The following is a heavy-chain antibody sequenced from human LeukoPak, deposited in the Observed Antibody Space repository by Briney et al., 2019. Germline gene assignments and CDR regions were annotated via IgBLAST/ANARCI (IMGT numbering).Heavy chain of an antibody. CDR1: GGSFSGYY. D-gene: IGHD1-26*01. J-gene: IGHJ4*02. CDR3: ARDGATPLDY. CDR2: INHSGST. Sequence: SETLSLTCAVYGGSFSGYYWSWIRQPPGKGLEWIGEINHSGSTNYNPSLKSRVTISVDTSKNQLSLKLSSVTAADTAVYYCARDGATPLDYWGQGTLVTVSS. V-gene: IGHV4-34*01.